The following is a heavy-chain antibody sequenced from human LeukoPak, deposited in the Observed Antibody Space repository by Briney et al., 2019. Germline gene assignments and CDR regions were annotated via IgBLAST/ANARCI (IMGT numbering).Heavy chain of an antibody. Sequence: ASVKVPCKASGYTFTSYGISWVRQAPGQGLEWMGWISAYNGNTNYAQKLQGRVTMTTDTSTSTAYMELRSLRSDDTAVYYCARALGYDILTGRGKYYYYMDVWGKGTTVTVSS. J-gene: IGHJ6*03. D-gene: IGHD3-9*01. CDR1: GYTFTSYG. CDR2: ISAYNGNT. CDR3: ARALGYDILTGRGKYYYYMDV. V-gene: IGHV1-18*01.